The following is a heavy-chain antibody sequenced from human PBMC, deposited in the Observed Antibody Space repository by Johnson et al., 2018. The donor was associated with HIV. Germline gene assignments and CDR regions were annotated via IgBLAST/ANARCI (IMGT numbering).Heavy chain of an antibody. Sequence: VQLVESGGGLVQPGGSLRLSCAASGFTFSAYAMHWVRQAPGKGLEYVSVISSNGGTTYYADSVKGRFTISRDNSKNTLYLQMNSLRAGDTAVYYCARDKGRGAFDIWGQGTMVTVSS. D-gene: IGHD3-10*01. CDR1: GFTFSAYA. J-gene: IGHJ3*02. CDR3: ARDKGRGAFDI. V-gene: IGHV3-64*07. CDR2: ISSNGGTT.